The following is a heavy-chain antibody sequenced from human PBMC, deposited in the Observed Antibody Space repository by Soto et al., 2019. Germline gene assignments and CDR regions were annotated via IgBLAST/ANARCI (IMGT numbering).Heavy chain of an antibody. CDR1: GFTFSSFG. V-gene: IGHV3-23*01. Sequence: GGSLRLSCTASGFTFSSFGIAWVRQAPGKGLEWVSAISGSADNSYYSDSVKGRFTISRDNPKNTLHLQMDSLMAEDTDVYFFASVGIGSFSHKLYFEHWGQGTLVTVSS. J-gene: IGHJ4*02. CDR2: ISGSADNS. CDR3: ASVGIGSFSHKLYFEH. D-gene: IGHD3-10*01.